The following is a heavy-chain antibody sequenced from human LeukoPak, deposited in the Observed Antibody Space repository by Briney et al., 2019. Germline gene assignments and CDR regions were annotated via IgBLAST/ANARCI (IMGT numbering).Heavy chain of an antibody. D-gene: IGHD2-2*01. CDR1: GGSFSGYY. CDR2: INHSGST. V-gene: IGHV4-34*01. J-gene: IGHJ6*03. Sequence: SETLSLTCAVYGGSFSGYYWSWIRQPPGKGLEWIGEINHSGSTNYNPSLKSRVTISVDTSKNQFSLKLSSVTAADTAVYYCARARRQYCSSTSCGRWYYYYMDVWGKGTTVTVSS. CDR3: ARARRQYCSSTSCGRWYYYYMDV.